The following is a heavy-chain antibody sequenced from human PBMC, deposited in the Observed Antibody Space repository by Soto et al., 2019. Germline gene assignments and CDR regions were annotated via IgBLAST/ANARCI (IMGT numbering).Heavy chain of an antibody. CDR1: GFTFTSSA. CDR2: IVVGSGNT. D-gene: IGHD3-22*01. CDR3: AADRGYYDSSGYYWMRDAFDI. V-gene: IGHV1-58*01. J-gene: IGHJ3*02. Sequence: SVRVSYKASGFTFTSSAVQWVQQARGQRLEWIGWIVVGSGNTNYAQKFQERVTITRDMSTSTAYMELSSLRSEDTAVYYCAADRGYYDSSGYYWMRDAFDIWGQGTMVTVS.